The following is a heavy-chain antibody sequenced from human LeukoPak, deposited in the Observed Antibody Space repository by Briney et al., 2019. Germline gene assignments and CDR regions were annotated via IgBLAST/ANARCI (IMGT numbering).Heavy chain of an antibody. CDR2: IYYSGST. J-gene: IGHJ4*02. CDR3: ARIRYDFWSGYHLRFDY. CDR1: GGSVGSGSYY. V-gene: IGHV4-61*01. D-gene: IGHD3-3*01. Sequence: SETLSLTCTVSGGSVGSGSYYWSWIRQPPGKGLEWIGDIYYSGSTNYNPSLKSRVTISVDTSKNQFSLKLSSVTAADTAVYYCARIRYDFWSGYHLRFDYWGQGTLVTVSS.